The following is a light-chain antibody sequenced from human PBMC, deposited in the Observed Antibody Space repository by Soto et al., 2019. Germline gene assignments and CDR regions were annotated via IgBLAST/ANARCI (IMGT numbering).Light chain of an antibody. V-gene: IGLV2-14*01. Sequence: QSALTQPASVSGSPGQSITISCTGTSSDVGGYNSVSWYQNDPGKAPKFIIYEVSNRPSGVSNRFSGSKSGNTASLTISGLQPEDEADYYCSSYTNSGTLVFGGGTQLTVL. CDR2: EVS. CDR1: SSDVGGYNS. J-gene: IGLJ3*02. CDR3: SSYTNSGTLV.